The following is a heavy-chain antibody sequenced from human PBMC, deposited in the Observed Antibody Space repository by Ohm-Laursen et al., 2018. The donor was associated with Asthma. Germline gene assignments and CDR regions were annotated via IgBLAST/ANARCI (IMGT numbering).Heavy chain of an antibody. CDR1: GFTFSDYF. D-gene: IGHD4-17*01. Sequence: GSLRLSCTASGFTFSDYFMSWIRQAPGKGLEWVSYISSSGSIIYYADSVKGRFTISRDNAKNSLYLQMNSLRAEDTAVYYCARDLYGDYYFDYWGQGTLVTVSS. J-gene: IGHJ4*02. V-gene: IGHV3-11*01. CDR3: ARDLYGDYYFDY. CDR2: ISSSGSII.